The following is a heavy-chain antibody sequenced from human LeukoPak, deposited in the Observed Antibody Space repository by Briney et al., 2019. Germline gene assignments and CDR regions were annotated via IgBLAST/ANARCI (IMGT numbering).Heavy chain of an antibody. Sequence: GGSLRLSCAASGFTFSSYSMNWVRQAPGKGLEWVSYINSSSSTRYYADSVKGRFTISRDNAKNSLYLQMNSLRGDDTAVYYCAREAAAGNLNWFDPWGQGTLVTVSS. CDR2: INSSSSTR. D-gene: IGHD6-13*01. J-gene: IGHJ5*02. V-gene: IGHV3-48*01. CDR1: GFTFSSYS. CDR3: AREAAAGNLNWFDP.